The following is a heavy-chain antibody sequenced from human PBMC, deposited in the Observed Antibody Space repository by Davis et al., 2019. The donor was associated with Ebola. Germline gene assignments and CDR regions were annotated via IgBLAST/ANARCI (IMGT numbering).Heavy chain of an antibody. CDR2: ISYDGSSK. Sequence: GESLKISCAASGFTFSNYAIHWVRQAPGKGLQWVARISYDGSSKYYADSVKGRFTISRDTSKNTVYLQMNSLRSEDTAVYFCARELEVWGRGTLVTVSS. CDR1: GFTFSNYA. D-gene: IGHD1-1*01. J-gene: IGHJ2*01. V-gene: IGHV3-30-3*01. CDR3: ARELEV.